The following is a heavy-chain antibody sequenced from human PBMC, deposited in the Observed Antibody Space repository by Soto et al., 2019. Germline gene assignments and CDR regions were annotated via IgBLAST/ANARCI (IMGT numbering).Heavy chain of an antibody. CDR1: GFTFSSYS. CDR2: ISSSSSYI. J-gene: IGHJ6*03. V-gene: IGHV3-21*01. D-gene: IGHD2-15*01. Sequence: EVQLVESGGGLVKPGGSLRLSCAASGFTFSSYSMNWVRQAPGKGLEWVSSISSSSSYIYYADSVKGRFTISRDNAKNSLYLQMNSLRAEDTAVYYCAREVRRGYCSGGSCSTRRYYYYMDVWGKGTTVTVSS. CDR3: AREVRRGYCSGGSCSTRRYYYYMDV.